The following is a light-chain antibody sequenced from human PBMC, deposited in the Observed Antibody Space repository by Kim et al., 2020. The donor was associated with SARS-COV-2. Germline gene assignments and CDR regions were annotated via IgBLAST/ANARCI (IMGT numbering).Light chain of an antibody. CDR2: QDS. CDR3: QAWDSSTNWV. J-gene: IGLJ3*02. Sequence: VSPGQTSSITCSGDKLGDKYACWYQQKPGQSPLLVIYQDSKRPSGIPERFSGSNSGNTATLTISGTQAMDEADYYCQAWDSSTNWVFGGGTQLTVL. CDR1: KLGDKY. V-gene: IGLV3-1*01.